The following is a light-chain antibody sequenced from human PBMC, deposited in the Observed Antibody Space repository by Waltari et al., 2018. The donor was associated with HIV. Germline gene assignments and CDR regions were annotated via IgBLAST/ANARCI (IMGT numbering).Light chain of an antibody. Sequence: DIVMTQSPNSLAVSLGERATINCRSSRTILFSSDNRNCLAWYQQKPGQSPKLLIYWASTRASGVPDRFSGSGSGTNFSLTIRTLQTDDVALYYCQQYYSLGPTFGGGTKVEIK. CDR3: QQYYSLGPT. V-gene: IGKV4-1*01. J-gene: IGKJ4*01. CDR1: RTILFSSDNRNC. CDR2: WAS.